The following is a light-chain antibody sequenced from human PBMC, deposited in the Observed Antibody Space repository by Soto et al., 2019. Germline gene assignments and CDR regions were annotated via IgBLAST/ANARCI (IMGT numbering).Light chain of an antibody. CDR2: STS. V-gene: IGLV8-61*01. CDR1: SGSVSTANN. J-gene: IGLJ1*01. CDR3: ALLMGNGVSV. Sequence: QTVVTQESSFSVSPGGTVTLTCGLISGSVSTANNPNWYQQTPGQAPRTLIYSTSTRSSGVPDRFSGSILGNKAALTISGARADDESDYDCALLMGNGVSVFGTGTKVTV.